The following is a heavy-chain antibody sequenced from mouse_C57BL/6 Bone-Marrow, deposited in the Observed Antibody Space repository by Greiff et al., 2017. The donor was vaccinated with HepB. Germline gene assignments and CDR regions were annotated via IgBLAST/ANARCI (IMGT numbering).Heavy chain of an antibody. CDR1: GYTFTSYW. J-gene: IGHJ4*01. V-gene: IGHV1-64*01. CDR3: AREGLCLDYYAMDY. Sequence: VQLQQPGAELVKPGASVKLSCKASGYTFTSYWMHWVKQRPGQGLEWIGMIHPNSGSTNYNEKFKSKATLTVDKSSSTAYMQLSSLTSEDSAVYYCAREGLCLDYYAMDYWGQGTSVTVSS. CDR2: IHPNSGST. D-gene: IGHD1-1*02.